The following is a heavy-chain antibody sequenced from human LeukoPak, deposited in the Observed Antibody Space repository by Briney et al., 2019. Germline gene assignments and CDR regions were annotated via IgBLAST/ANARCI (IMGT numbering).Heavy chain of an antibody. D-gene: IGHD3-22*01. J-gene: IGHJ6*03. V-gene: IGHV1-69*01. CDR2: IIPIFGTA. Sequence: SVKVSCKASGGTFSSYAISWVRQAPGQGLEWMGGIIPIFGTANYAQKFQGRVTITADESTSTAYMELSSLRSEDTAVYYCASGSSGYGYYYYTDVWGKGTTVTVSS. CDR3: ASGSSGYGYYYYTDV. CDR1: GGTFSSYA.